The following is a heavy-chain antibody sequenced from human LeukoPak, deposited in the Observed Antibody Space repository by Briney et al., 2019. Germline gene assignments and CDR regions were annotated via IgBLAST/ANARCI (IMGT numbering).Heavy chain of an antibody. Sequence: PGGSLRLSCSASGFTFERYSMNWVRQAPGKGLEWVPSISSSSRYIYYADSVKGRFTISRDNAKNTLYLQMNSLRAEDTAVYYCARSIRTAVAPFDYWGQGTLVTVSS. J-gene: IGHJ4*02. V-gene: IGHV3-21*01. CDR2: ISSSSRYI. CDR3: ARSIRTAVAPFDY. D-gene: IGHD6-19*01. CDR1: GFTFERYS.